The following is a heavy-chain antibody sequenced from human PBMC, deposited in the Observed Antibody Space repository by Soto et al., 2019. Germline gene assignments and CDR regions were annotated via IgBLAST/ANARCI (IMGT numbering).Heavy chain of an antibody. D-gene: IGHD3-22*01. J-gene: IGHJ4*02. Sequence: GASVQFSHKDTGNLFSSYAISWVRQAPGQGLEWMGGIIPVFDTVYYAQKFQGRVAITADESTNTAYMELSRLRSEDTAMYYCARGGSGYVWFNQFWGQATLAHVSS. CDR1: GNLFSSYA. CDR2: IIPVFDTV. V-gene: IGHV1-69*13. CDR3: ARGGSGYVWFNQF.